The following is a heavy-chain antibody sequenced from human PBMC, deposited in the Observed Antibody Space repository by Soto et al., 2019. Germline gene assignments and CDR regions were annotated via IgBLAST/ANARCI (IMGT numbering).Heavy chain of an antibody. V-gene: IGHV4-30-2*01. CDR2: MYHTGSA. CDR3: ARLKGPRYFDF. J-gene: IGHJ4*02. Sequence: PSETLSLTCAVSGAANTTGGYSWSWMRQPPGNGLQWIGYMYHTGSANYNPSLKGRVTMSFDTSTNDFSLKLNSVTAADTAVYFCARLKGPRYFDFCGPGLLVTVSS. CDR1: GAANTTGGYS.